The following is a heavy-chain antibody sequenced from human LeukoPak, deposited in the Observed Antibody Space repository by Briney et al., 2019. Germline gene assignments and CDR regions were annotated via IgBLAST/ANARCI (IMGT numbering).Heavy chain of an antibody. Sequence: GGSLRLSCAASGFTFSSYSMNWVRQAPGKGLEWVSSTSSSSSYIYYADSVKGRFTISRDNAKNSLYLQMNSLRAEDTAVYYCARAGMDCSSTSCYRLDLDPWGQGTLVTVSS. D-gene: IGHD2-2*01. CDR3: ARAGMDCSSTSCYRLDLDP. V-gene: IGHV3-21*01. J-gene: IGHJ5*02. CDR1: GFTFSSYS. CDR2: TSSSSSYI.